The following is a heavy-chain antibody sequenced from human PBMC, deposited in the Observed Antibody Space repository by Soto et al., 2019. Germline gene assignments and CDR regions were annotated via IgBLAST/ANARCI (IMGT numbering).Heavy chain of an antibody. CDR1: GFTFSSYW. J-gene: IGHJ4*02. V-gene: IGHV3-7*05. CDR2: IKQDGSEK. CDR3: ARSSRGSGPSALDY. D-gene: IGHD3-16*01. Sequence: PGGSLRLSCAASGFTFSSYWMSWVRQAPGKGLEWVANIKQDGSEKYYVDSVKGRFTISRDNAKNSLYLQMNSLRAEDTAVYYCARSSRGSGPSALDYWGQGTLVTVSS.